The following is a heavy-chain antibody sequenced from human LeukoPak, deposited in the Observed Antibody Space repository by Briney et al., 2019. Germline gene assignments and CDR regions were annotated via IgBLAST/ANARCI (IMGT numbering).Heavy chain of an antibody. CDR3: ANLGGYYGY. J-gene: IGHJ4*02. D-gene: IGHD3-22*01. V-gene: IGHV3-74*01. Sequence: PGGSLRLSCAASGFTFSSYSMNWVRQAPGKGLVWVSRINSDGSSTSYADSVKGRFTISRDNAKNTLYLQMNSLRAEDTAVYYCANLGGYYGYWGQGTLVTVSS. CDR1: GFTFSSYS. CDR2: INSDGSST.